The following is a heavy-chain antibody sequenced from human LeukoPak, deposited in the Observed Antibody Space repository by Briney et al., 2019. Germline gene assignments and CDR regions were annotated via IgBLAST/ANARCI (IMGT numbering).Heavy chain of an antibody. CDR1: GYTFTSYG. J-gene: IGHJ4*02. D-gene: IGHD6-19*01. Sequence: ASVTVSCKASGYTFTSYGISWVRQPPAQGLEWMGWINPNSGGTNYAQTFQGRVTMTRDTSISTAYMELSRLRSDDTAVYDCARVVEDQWLVRFDYWGQGTLVTVSS. CDR3: ARVVEDQWLVRFDY. V-gene: IGHV1-2*02. CDR2: INPNSGGT.